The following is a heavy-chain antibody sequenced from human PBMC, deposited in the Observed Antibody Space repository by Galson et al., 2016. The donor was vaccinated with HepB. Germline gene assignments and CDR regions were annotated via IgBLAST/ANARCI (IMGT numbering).Heavy chain of an antibody. D-gene: IGHD6-6*01. CDR3: ARGSSSRSIYYYYYYTMDV. V-gene: IGHV3-33*01. J-gene: IGHJ6*02. CDR1: GFTFSHYG. Sequence: SLRLSCAASGFTFSHYGMHWVRQAPGKGLEWVAVIWYDRGKEYYTESVKGRFTMSRDNSKNTLYLEMNTLRVEDTAVYFCARGSSSRSIYYYYYYTMDVWGQGTTVTVSS. CDR2: IWYDRGKE.